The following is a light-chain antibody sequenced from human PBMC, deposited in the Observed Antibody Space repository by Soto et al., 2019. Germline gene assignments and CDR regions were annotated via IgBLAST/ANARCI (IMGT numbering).Light chain of an antibody. Sequence: QSALTQPRSVSGSPGQSVTVSCTGSSSDVGGYNYVSWYQQHPGKAPKLLISDVANRASGVPDRFSGSKSGNTASLTISGLQPDDEAEYFCCSYACSYTLIFGGGTKLTVL. CDR1: SSDVGGYNY. V-gene: IGLV2-11*01. CDR3: CSYACSYTLI. J-gene: IGLJ2*01. CDR2: DVA.